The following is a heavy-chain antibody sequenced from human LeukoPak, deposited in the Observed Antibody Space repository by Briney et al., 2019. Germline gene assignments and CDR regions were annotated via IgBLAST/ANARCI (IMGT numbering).Heavy chain of an antibody. CDR2: TNPNIGST. V-gene: IGHV1-2*02. CDR3: ARDTNIPESETFHY. CDR1: GYTFSDFY. Sequence: ASVKVSCKASGYTFSDFYIHWVRQAPGQGPEWMGWTNPNIGSTNSAQKFQGRLTMTRDTSISTAYMELSGLRSDDAAVYYCARDTNIPESETFHYWGQGTLVTVSS. D-gene: IGHD2-2*02. J-gene: IGHJ4*02.